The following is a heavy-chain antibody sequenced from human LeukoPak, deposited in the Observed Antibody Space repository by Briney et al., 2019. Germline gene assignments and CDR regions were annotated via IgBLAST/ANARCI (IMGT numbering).Heavy chain of an antibody. CDR3: ARGGTSCCYFDY. CDR2: IGSSSSYI. Sequence: GGSLRLSCAASGFTFSSYSMNWVRQAPGKGLEWVSSIGSSSSYIYYADSVKGRFTISRDNAKNSLYLQMNSLRAEDTAVYYCARGGTSCCYFDYWGQGTLVTVSS. J-gene: IGHJ4*02. D-gene: IGHD2-2*01. CDR1: GFTFSSYS. V-gene: IGHV3-21*01.